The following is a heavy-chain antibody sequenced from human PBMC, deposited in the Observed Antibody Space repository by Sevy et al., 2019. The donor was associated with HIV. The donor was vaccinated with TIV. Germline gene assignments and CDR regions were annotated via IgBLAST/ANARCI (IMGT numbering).Heavy chain of an antibody. CDR1: GFTFSSYG. Sequence: GGSLRLSCAASGFTFSSYGMHWVRQAPGKGLEWVAVISYDGSNKYNADSVKGRFTISRDNSKNTLYLQMNSLRAEDTAVYYCAKDAADYDFWSGYRSYDYYGMDVWGQGTTVTVSS. V-gene: IGHV3-30*18. D-gene: IGHD3-3*01. CDR2: ISYDGSNK. CDR3: AKDAADYDFWSGYRSYDYYGMDV. J-gene: IGHJ6*02.